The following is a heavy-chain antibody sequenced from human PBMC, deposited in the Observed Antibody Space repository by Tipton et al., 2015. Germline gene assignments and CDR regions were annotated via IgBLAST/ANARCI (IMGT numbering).Heavy chain of an antibody. CDR3: SSHQGGSDLFIPRD. CDR1: GESFSAFY. CDR2: INHSGST. J-gene: IGHJ4*02. D-gene: IGHD1-1*01. Sequence: TLSLTCGVYGESFSAFYWNWIRQPPGGGLEWIGEINHSGSTTHNPSLKSRVTMSVDTSKNQISLKLISVTAADTAVYYCSSHQGGSDLFIPRDWGQGTLVTVSS. V-gene: IGHV4-34*10.